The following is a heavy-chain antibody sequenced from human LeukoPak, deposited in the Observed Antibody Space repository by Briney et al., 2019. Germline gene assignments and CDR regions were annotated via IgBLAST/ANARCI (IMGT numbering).Heavy chain of an antibody. V-gene: IGHV4-34*01. D-gene: IGHD6-19*01. Sequence: PSETLSLTCAVYGGSFSGYYWSWIRQPPGKGLEWIGEINHGGSTNYNPSLKSRVTISVDTSKNQFSLKLSSVTAADTAVYYCARAGAKTGYSSGWSDYWGQGTLVTVSS. J-gene: IGHJ4*02. CDR2: INHGGST. CDR1: GGSFSGYY. CDR3: ARAGAKTGYSSGWSDY.